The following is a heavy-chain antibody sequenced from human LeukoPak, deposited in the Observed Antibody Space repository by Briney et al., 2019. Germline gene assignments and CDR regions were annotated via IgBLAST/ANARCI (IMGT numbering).Heavy chain of an antibody. Sequence: PGGSLRLSCAASGFAFSSNWMHWVRQTPGKGLVWVSRINSGGSGISYADSVEGRFTISRDNAKNTLYLQMNSLKGEDTAVYYCARGLVGATTTGLDYWGQGTLVTVSS. J-gene: IGHJ4*02. V-gene: IGHV3-74*01. CDR3: ARGLVGATTTGLDY. D-gene: IGHD1-26*01. CDR2: INSGGSGI. CDR1: GFAFSSNW.